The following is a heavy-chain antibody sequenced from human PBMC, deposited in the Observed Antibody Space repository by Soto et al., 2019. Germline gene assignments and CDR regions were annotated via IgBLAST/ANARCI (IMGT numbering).Heavy chain of an antibody. Sequence: XTLSLTCVVSGGSLSTYYWSWILQPPGKGLEWIGYVYNSASTNYNPSLKSRVTISIDTSKNQFSLKLTSLAATDTAVYYCARGGPSSKWLDPWGQGTLVTVSS. CDR1: GGSLSTYY. CDR3: ARGGPSSKWLDP. J-gene: IGHJ5*02. V-gene: IGHV4-59*01. CDR2: VYNSAST.